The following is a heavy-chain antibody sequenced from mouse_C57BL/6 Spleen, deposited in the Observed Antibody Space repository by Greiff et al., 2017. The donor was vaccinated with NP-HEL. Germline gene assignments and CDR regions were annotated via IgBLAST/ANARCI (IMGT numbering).Heavy chain of an antibody. CDR3: ARHNGCDDY. Sequence: EVQLVESGGDLVKPGGSLKLSCAASGFTFSSYGMSWVRQTPDKRLEWVATISSGGSYTYYPDSVKGRFTISRDNATNTLYLQMSSLKSEDTAMYYCARHNGCDDYWGQGTTLTVSS. D-gene: IGHD1-2*01. CDR2: ISSGGSYT. CDR1: GFTFSSYG. V-gene: IGHV5-6*01. J-gene: IGHJ2*01.